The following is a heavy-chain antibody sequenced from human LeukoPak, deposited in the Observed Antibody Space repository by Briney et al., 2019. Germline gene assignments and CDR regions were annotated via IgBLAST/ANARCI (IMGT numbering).Heavy chain of an antibody. V-gene: IGHV3-23*01. D-gene: IGHD5-18*01. CDR1: GFTFSNYA. Sequence: GGSLRLSCAASGFTFSNYAMNWVRQAPGKGLEWVSTISGSGGSTYYADSVKGRFTVSRDNSKNTLYLQMNSLRVEDTAVYYCAKARTRGYSYGSFDYWGQGTLVTVSS. J-gene: IGHJ4*02. CDR3: AKARTRGYSYGSFDY. CDR2: ISGSGGST.